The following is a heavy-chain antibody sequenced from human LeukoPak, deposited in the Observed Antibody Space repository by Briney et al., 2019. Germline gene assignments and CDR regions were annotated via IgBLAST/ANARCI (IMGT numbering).Heavy chain of an antibody. CDR3: ARSTVAIRLSYYFDY. Sequence: GASVKVSCKASGYTFTSYYMHWVRQAPGQGLEWMGIINPSGGSTSYAQKFQGRVTMTRDTSTSTVYMELSSLRSEDTAVYYCARSTVAIRLSYYFDYWGQGTLVTVSS. J-gene: IGHJ4*02. V-gene: IGHV1-46*01. CDR2: INPSGGST. CDR1: GYTFTSYY. D-gene: IGHD4-23*01.